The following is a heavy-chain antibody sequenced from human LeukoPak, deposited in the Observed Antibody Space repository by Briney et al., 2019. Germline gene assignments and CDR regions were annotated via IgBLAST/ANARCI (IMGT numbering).Heavy chain of an antibody. V-gene: IGHV3-7*01. J-gene: IGHJ2*01. D-gene: IGHD2-21*02. CDR1: GFTFSAYW. CDR3: AKGGRFCSGGDCNGWYFDL. Sequence: GGSLRLSCAASGFTFSAYWMTWVRQPPGKGLEWVANIRQEGNERHYVDSVRGRFTISRDNGKNSLYLQLNSLRDEDTAVYYCAKGGRFCSGGDCNGWYFDLWGRGTLVTVSS. CDR2: IRQEGNER.